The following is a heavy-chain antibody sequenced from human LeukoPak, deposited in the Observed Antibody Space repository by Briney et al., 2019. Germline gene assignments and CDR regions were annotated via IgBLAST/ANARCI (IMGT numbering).Heavy chain of an antibody. Sequence: TSETLSLTCTVSGGSISSYYWSWIRQPPGKGLEWIGYIYYSGSTNYNPSLKSRVTISVDTSKNQFSLKLSSVTAADTAVYYCARGGLTGDINAVWGKGTTVTVSS. J-gene: IGHJ6*04. CDR3: ARGGLTGDINAV. CDR2: IYYSGST. CDR1: GGSISSYY. V-gene: IGHV4-59*01. D-gene: IGHD7-27*01.